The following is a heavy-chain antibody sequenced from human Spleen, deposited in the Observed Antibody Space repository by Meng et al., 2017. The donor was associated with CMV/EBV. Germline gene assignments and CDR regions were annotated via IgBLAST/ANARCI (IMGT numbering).Heavy chain of an antibody. CDR1: GGSVSSDVNY. CDR3: ARDHDYGDAFEI. J-gene: IGHJ3*02. V-gene: IGHV4-61*08. CDR2: IFYNGTT. Sequence: GSLRLSCSVSGGSVSSDVNYWNWIRQSPGKGLEWIGDIFYNGTTKYNPSLKSRVSISAHTSKNQFSLKLRSVTAADTAIYYCARDHDYGDAFEIWGQGTKVTVSS. D-gene: IGHD4-17*01.